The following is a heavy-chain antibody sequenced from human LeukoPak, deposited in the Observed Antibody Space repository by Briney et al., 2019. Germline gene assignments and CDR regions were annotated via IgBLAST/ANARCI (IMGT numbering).Heavy chain of an antibody. J-gene: IGHJ3*02. CDR3: ARDQGVKVWTSAPFDI. CDR1: GFNLTNYA. D-gene: IGHD1-14*01. V-gene: IGHV3-30*04. Sequence: GGSLRLSCAASGFNLTNYAMHWVRQAPGKGLEWVTLILYSGDNTYYADSVKGRFTISRDNAKNSLYLQMNSLRAEDTAVYYCARDQGVKVWTSAPFDIWGQGTMVTVSS. CDR2: ILYSGDNT.